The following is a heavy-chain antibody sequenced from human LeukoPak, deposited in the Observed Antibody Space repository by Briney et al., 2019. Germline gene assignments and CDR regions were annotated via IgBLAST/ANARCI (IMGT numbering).Heavy chain of an antibody. D-gene: IGHD2-21*01. Sequence: GGSLRLSCAASGFTFSSYSMNWVRPAPGKGLEWVSSISSSSSYIYYADSVKGRFTISRDNAKNSLYLQLNSLRAEDAAVYYCARHLDCGGDCSPSSGYYMDVWGKGTTVTVSS. CDR1: GFTFSSYS. CDR2: ISSSSSYI. J-gene: IGHJ6*03. CDR3: ARHLDCGGDCSPSSGYYMDV. V-gene: IGHV3-21*01.